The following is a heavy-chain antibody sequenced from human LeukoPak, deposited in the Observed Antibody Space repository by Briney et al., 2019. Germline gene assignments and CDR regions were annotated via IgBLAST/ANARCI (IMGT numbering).Heavy chain of an antibody. CDR2: INPNSGGT. J-gene: IGHJ4*02. Sequence: GASVKVSCKASGYTFTGYYMHWVRQAPGQGLEWMGWINPNSGGTNYAQKFQGRVTMTRDTSISTAYMELSRLRSDDTAVYYCASLYYYDSSGYYDFDYWGQGTLVTISS. V-gene: IGHV1-2*02. CDR1: GYTFTGYY. D-gene: IGHD3-22*01. CDR3: ASLYYYDSSGYYDFDY.